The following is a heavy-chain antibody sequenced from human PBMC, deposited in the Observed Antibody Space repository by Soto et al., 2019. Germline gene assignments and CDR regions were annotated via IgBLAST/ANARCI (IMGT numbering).Heavy chain of an antibody. CDR1: GFTFSSYA. V-gene: IGHV3-23*01. Sequence: PGGSLRLSCAASGFTFSSYAMSWVRQAPGKGLEWVSAVSANGRGIYYADSVRGRFTISRDNSKNTVFLHMDSLSAEDTAVYYCAKDRHYPRDYFHYWGQGTLVTVSS. CDR2: VSANGRGI. J-gene: IGHJ4*02. CDR3: AKDRHYPRDYFHY. D-gene: IGHD3-10*01.